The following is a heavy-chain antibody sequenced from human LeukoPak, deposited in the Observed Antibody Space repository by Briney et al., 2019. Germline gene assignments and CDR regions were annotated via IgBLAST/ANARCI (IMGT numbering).Heavy chain of an antibody. J-gene: IGHJ3*02. CDR1: GGTFSSYA. D-gene: IGHD2-21*02. CDR3: ARYSCGGDCYSSHDAFDI. V-gene: IGHV1-69*04. Sequence: SVKVSCKASGGTFSSYAISWVRQAPGQGLEWMGRIIPILGIANYAQKFQGRVTITADKSTSTAYMELSSLRSEDTAVYYCARYSCGGDCYSSHDAFDIWGQGTMVTVSS. CDR2: IIPILGIA.